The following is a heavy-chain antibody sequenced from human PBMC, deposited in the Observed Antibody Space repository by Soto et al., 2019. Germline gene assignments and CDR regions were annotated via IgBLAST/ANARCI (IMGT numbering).Heavy chain of an antibody. V-gene: IGHV3-48*02. J-gene: IGHJ4*02. D-gene: IGHD3-3*01. Sequence: GGSLSLSCAASGFTFSSYSMNWVRKATGKGLEWVSYISSSSSTIYYADSVKGRFTISRDNAKNSQYLQMNSLRDEDTAVYYCARSNDFWSGYYAETTFDYWGQGTLVTVSS. CDR1: GFTFSSYS. CDR2: ISSSSSTI. CDR3: ARSNDFWSGYYAETTFDY.